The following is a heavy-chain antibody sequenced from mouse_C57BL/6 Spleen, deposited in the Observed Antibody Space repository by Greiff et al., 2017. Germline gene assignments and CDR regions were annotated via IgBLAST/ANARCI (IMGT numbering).Heavy chain of an antibody. D-gene: IGHD1-1*02. CDR1: GYAFISSW. J-gene: IGHJ2*01. Sequence: QVQLKESGPELVKPGASVKISCKASGYAFISSWMNWVKQRPGKGLEWIGRIYPGDGDTNYNGKFKGKATLTADKSSSTAYMQLSSLTSEDSAVYFCARLYGERYFDYWGQGTTLTVSS. CDR3: ARLYGERYFDY. CDR2: IYPGDGDT. V-gene: IGHV1-82*01.